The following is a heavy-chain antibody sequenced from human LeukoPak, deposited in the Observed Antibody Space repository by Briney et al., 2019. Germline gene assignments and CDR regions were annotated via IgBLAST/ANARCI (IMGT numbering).Heavy chain of an antibody. J-gene: IGHJ6*02. D-gene: IGHD3-10*01. CDR3: ARDRGGYTYEGYYGLDV. Sequence: SETLSVTCTVSGGAISSYYWSWIRQPPGKGLEWIGYIHSSGSTNYNPSLKSRVTISVDASKNQFSLKLTSVTAADTAVYYCARDRGGYTYEGYYGLDVWGQGTTVTVSS. V-gene: IGHV4-59*01. CDR2: IHSSGST. CDR1: GGAISSYY.